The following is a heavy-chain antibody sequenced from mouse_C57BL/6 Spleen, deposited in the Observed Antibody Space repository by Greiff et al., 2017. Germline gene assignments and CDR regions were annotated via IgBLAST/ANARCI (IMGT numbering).Heavy chain of an antibody. V-gene: IGHV14-3*01. Sequence: EVQLQQSVAELVRPGASVKLSCTASGFNIKNTYMHWVKQRPEQGLEWIGRIDPANGNTKYAPKFQGNATITADTSSNTAYLQLSSLTSEDTAIYYGHYYCSSYRYAMDYWGQGTSVTVSS. J-gene: IGHJ4*01. D-gene: IGHD1-1*01. CDR2: IDPANGNT. CDR1: GFNIKNTY. CDR3: HYYCSSYRYAMDY.